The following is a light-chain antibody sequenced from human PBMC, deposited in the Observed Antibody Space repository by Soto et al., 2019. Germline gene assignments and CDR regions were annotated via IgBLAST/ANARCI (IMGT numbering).Light chain of an antibody. V-gene: IGLV2-14*03. Sequence: QSALTQPASVSGSPGQSIAISCTGISSDIGAYDYVSWYQQHPDKAPKLMIYEVSNRPSGVSNRFSGSKSVNTATLTISGLQAEDEADYYCSSHTSSNTRIFGTGTKVTVL. CDR3: SSHTSSNTRI. CDR2: EVS. CDR1: SSDIGAYDY. J-gene: IGLJ1*01.